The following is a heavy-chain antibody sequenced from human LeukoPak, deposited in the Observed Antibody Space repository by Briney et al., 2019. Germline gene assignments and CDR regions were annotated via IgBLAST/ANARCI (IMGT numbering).Heavy chain of an antibody. Sequence: EASVKVSCKASGYTFTSYDINWVRQATGQGLEWMGWMNPNSGNTGYAQKFQGRVTITRNTSISTAYMELSSLRSEGTAVYYCARAYHPLDDYVWGSYRYPLDYWGQGTLVTVSS. D-gene: IGHD3-16*02. CDR3: ARAYHPLDDYVWGSYRYPLDY. J-gene: IGHJ4*02. CDR1: GYTFTSYD. CDR2: MNPNSGNT. V-gene: IGHV1-8*03.